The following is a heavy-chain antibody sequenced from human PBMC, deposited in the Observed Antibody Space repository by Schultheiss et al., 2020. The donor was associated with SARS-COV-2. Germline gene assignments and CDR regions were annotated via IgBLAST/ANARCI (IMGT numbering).Heavy chain of an antibody. CDR3: ARGAAVAGLNWFDP. Sequence: GGSLRLSCAASGFTFSSYWMHWVRQAPGKGLVWVSSISSSSSYIYYADSVKGRFTISRDNSKNTLYLQMNSLRAEDTAVYYCARGAAVAGLNWFDPWGQGTLVTVSS. V-gene: IGHV3-21*01. J-gene: IGHJ5*02. CDR1: GFTFSSYW. CDR2: ISSSSSYI. D-gene: IGHD6-19*01.